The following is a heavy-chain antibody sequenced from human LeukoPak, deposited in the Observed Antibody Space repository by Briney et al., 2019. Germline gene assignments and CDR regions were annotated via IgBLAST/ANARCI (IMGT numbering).Heavy chain of an antibody. CDR3: AGSLGISSSWYLNYYYGMDV. D-gene: IGHD6-13*01. V-gene: IGHV3-48*02. J-gene: IGHJ6*02. Sequence: GGSLRLSCAASGFTFSSYSMNWVRQAPGKGLEWVSYISSSSSTIYYADSVKGRFTISRDNAKNSLYLQMNSLRDEDTAVYYCAGSLGISSSWYLNYYYGMDVWGQGTTVTVSS. CDR2: ISSSSSTI. CDR1: GFTFSSYS.